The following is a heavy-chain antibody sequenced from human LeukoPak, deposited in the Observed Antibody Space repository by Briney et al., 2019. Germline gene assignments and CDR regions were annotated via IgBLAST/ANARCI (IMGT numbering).Heavy chain of an antibody. D-gene: IGHD6-19*01. J-gene: IGHJ4*02. CDR3: TTHRLVFDY. Sequence: GGSLRPSCTASGFTFSNTWMSWVRQAPGKGPEWVGHIKSKTDGGTTDYAAPVKGRFTISRDDSKNTLYLQMSSLKTEDTAVYYCTTHRLVFDYWGQGTLVPVSS. V-gene: IGHV3-15*01. CDR2: IKSKTDGGTT. CDR1: GFTFSNTW.